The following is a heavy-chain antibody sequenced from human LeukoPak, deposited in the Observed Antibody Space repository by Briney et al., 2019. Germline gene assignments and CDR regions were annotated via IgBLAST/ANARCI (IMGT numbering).Heavy chain of an antibody. CDR1: GGTFSSYA. V-gene: IGHV1-69*13. J-gene: IGHJ6*02. D-gene: IGHD4-11*01. CDR3: ARGHPPTVLYYYGMDV. CDR2: IIPIFGTA. Sequence: SVKVSCKASGGTFSSYAISWVRQAPGQGLEWMGGIIPIFGTANYAQKFQGRVTITADESTSTAYMELSSLRSEDTAVYYCARGHPPTVLYYYGMDVWGQGTAVTVSS.